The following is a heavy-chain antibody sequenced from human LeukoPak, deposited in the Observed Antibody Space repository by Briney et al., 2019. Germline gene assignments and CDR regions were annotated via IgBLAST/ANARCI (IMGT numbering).Heavy chain of an antibody. Sequence: GGSMTLSCAASGFTFSNGWMSWVRQAPGKGLEWVGCIKSKSEHGTTDYAAPVKGRLTISRDGSTNTVYLHMNRLKTKDTAVYFCTSNLYCSASSCYTLDNWGQGTLVAVSP. J-gene: IGHJ4*02. D-gene: IGHD2-15*01. CDR3: TSNLYCSASSCYTLDN. V-gene: IGHV3-15*01. CDR1: GFTFSNGW. CDR2: IKSKSEHGTT.